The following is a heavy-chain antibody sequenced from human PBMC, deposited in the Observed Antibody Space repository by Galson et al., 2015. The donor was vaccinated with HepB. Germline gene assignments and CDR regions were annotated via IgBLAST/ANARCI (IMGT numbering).Heavy chain of an antibody. D-gene: IGHD6-19*01. CDR3: ATKDSSGWFPFDY. CDR1: RYTFTGYY. Sequence: SVKVYCKASRYTFTGYYIHWVRQAPGQGLEWMGRINPNSGDTNNAQKFQGRVTMTRDTSISTAYMELRGLKSDDTAVYYCATKDSSGWFPFDYWVQGTLVTVSS. CDR2: INPNSGDT. V-gene: IGHV1-2*06. J-gene: IGHJ4*02.